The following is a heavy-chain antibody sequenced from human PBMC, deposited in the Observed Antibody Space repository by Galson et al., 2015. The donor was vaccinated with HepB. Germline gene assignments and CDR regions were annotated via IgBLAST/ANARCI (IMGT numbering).Heavy chain of an antibody. CDR2: ISAYNGNT. V-gene: IGHV1-18*04. CDR3: ARDLISYCSGGSCSLDY. D-gene: IGHD2-15*01. CDR1: GYTFTSYG. Sequence: SVKVSCKASGYTFTSYGISWVRQAPGQGLEWMGWISAYNGNTNYAQKLQGRVTMTTDTSTSTAYMELRSLRSDDTAVYYCARDLISYCSGGSCSLDYWGQGTLVTVSS. J-gene: IGHJ4*02.